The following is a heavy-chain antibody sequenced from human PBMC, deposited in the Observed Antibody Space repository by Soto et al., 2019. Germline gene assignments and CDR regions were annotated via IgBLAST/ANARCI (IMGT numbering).Heavy chain of an antibody. J-gene: IGHJ3*01. CDR2: IFGSGETT. Sequence: VQLVESGGGLVQPGGSLRLSCAASGFTFGDYEMSWIRQAAGKGPEWVSTIFGSGETTYYADSVKGRFTISRNNSKNTLFLQMSSLRAEDTAVYYCAKSQSGSFFAAFDVWGQGTVVTVSS. V-gene: IGHV3-23*04. D-gene: IGHD1-26*01. CDR1: GFTFGDYE. CDR3: AKSQSGSFFAAFDV.